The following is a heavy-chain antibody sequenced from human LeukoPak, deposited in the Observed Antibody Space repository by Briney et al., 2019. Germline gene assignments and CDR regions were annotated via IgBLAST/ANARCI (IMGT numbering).Heavy chain of an antibody. CDR2: INTNTGNP. Sequence: ASVKVSCKASGGTFSSYAISWVRQAPGQGLEWMGWINTNTGNPTYAQGFTGRFVFSLDTSVSTAYLQISSLKAEDTAVYYCAREDGMDEYYFDYWGQGTLVTVSS. J-gene: IGHJ4*02. V-gene: IGHV7-4-1*02. D-gene: IGHD5-24*01. CDR3: AREDGMDEYYFDY. CDR1: GGTFSSYA.